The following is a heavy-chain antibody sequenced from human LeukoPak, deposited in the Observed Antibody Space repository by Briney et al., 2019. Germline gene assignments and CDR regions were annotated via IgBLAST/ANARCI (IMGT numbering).Heavy chain of an antibody. Sequence: SVKVSCKASGGTFSSYAISWVRQAPGQGLEWMGGIIPIFGTANYAQKFQGRVTITTDESTSTAYMELSSLRSEDTAVYYCAGVSYHRDYYFDYWGQGTLVTVSS. J-gene: IGHJ4*02. CDR2: IIPIFGTA. CDR3: AGVSYHRDYYFDY. D-gene: IGHD2-21*02. CDR1: GGTFSSYA. V-gene: IGHV1-69*05.